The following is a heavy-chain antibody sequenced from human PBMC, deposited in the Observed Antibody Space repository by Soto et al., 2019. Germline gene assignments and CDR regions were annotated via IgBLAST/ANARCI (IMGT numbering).Heavy chain of an antibody. CDR3: ARAWAGTSYFDY. J-gene: IGHJ4*02. V-gene: IGHV3-33*01. CDR2: IWYDGSNK. CDR1: GFTFSSYG. D-gene: IGHD6-19*01. Sequence: GSLRLSCAASGFTFSSYGMHWVRQAPGKGLEWVAVIWYDGSNKYYADSVKGRFTISRDNSKNTLYLQMNSLRAEDTAVYYCARAWAGTSYFDYWGQGTLVTVSS.